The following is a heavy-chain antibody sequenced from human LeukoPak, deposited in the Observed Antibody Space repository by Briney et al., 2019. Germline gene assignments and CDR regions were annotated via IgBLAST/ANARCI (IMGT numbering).Heavy chain of an antibody. CDR3: ARDHGAIALTNYLDY. V-gene: IGHV3-20*04. CDR2: INRNGGNT. D-gene: IGHD1-1*01. Sequence: PGGSLRLSCAASGFTFSSYAMSWVRQAPGEGLEWVSNINRNGGNTAYADSVKGRFTISRDNAKNSLYLQMNSLRAEDTALYYCARDHGAIALTNYLDYWGQGTLVTVSS. CDR1: GFTFSSYA. J-gene: IGHJ4*02.